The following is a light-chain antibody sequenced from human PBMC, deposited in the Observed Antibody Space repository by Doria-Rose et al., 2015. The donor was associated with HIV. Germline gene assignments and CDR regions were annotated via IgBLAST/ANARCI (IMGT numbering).Light chain of an antibody. V-gene: IGKV1-39*01. J-gene: IGKJ3*01. Sequence: DIQMTQSPSSLSASVGDRVTITCRASQTISTYLNWYQQKPGKAPKLLIYSASSLQSEVPSRFSGSASGTDFTPTISSLQPEDFATYYCQQTYSAPLTFGPGTKVDIK. CDR2: SAS. CDR1: QTISTY. CDR3: QQTYSAPLT.